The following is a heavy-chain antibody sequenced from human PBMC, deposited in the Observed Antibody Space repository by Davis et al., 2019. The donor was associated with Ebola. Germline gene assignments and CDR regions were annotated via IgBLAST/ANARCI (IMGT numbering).Heavy chain of an antibody. CDR1: GYTFTSYD. D-gene: IGHD3-3*01. Sequence: ASVKVSCKASGYTFTSYDINWVRQAAGQGLEWMGWMNPNSGNTGYAQKFQGRVTMTRNTSISTAYMELSSLRSEDTAVYYCARQRISIFGVAPTFDFWGQGALVTVSS. J-gene: IGHJ4*02. CDR2: MNPNSGNT. CDR3: ARQRISIFGVAPTFDF. V-gene: IGHV1-8*01.